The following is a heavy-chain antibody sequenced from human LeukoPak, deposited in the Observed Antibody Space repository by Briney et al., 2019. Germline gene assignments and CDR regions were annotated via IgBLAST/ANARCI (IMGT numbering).Heavy chain of an antibody. J-gene: IGHJ4*02. CDR3: ARDRYYYDSSGSNIFDY. Sequence: SETLSLTCTFSGGSISSYCWSWIRQPAGKGLEWIGRIHTSGSTNYNTSLKSRLSMSVDTSKNQFSLKLRSVTAADTAVYYCARDRYYYDSSGSNIFDYWGQGTLVTVSS. D-gene: IGHD3-22*01. V-gene: IGHV4-4*07. CDR2: IHTSGST. CDR1: GGSISSYC.